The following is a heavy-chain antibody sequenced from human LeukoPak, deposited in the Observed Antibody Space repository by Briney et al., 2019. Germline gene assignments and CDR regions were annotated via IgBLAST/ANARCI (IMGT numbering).Heavy chain of an antibody. V-gene: IGHV1-18*01. CDR2: INAYNGNT. D-gene: IGHD1/OR15-1a*01. CDR3: ARRQGTTLTFDY. J-gene: IGHJ4*02. Sequence: ASVKVSCKASGYTFSSYGFSWVRQAPGQGLEWMGWINAYNGNTNYAQNLQGRVTMTTDTSTSTAYMELRSLRSDDTAVYYCARRQGTTLTFDYGGRGPRVPVS. CDR1: GYTFSSYG.